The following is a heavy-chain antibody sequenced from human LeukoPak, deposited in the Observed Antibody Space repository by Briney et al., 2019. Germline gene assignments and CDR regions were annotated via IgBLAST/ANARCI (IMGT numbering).Heavy chain of an antibody. Sequence: ASVKVSCKASGDTFTGYYIHWVRQAPGQGLEWMGWINPNSGGTNYAQKFQGRVTMTRDTSISTAYMELSRLRSDDIAIYFCATTGREDSSGWFSYYYYYYMDVWGKGTAVTVSS. CDR1: GDTFTGYY. V-gene: IGHV1-2*02. CDR2: INPNSGGT. J-gene: IGHJ6*03. D-gene: IGHD6-19*01. CDR3: ATTGREDSSGWFSYYYYYYMDV.